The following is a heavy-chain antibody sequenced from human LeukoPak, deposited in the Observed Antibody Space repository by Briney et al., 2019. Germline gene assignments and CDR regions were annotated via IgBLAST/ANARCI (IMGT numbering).Heavy chain of an antibody. Sequence: KASETLSLTCAVSGGSISSGGYSWSWIRQPPGKGLEWIGYIYHSGSTYYNPSLKSRVTISVDRSKNQFSLKLSSVTAADTAVYYCARGGATTVTFDYWGRGTLVTVSS. CDR3: ARGGATTVTFDY. CDR1: GGSISSGGYS. V-gene: IGHV4-30-2*01. J-gene: IGHJ4*02. CDR2: IYHSGST. D-gene: IGHD4-11*01.